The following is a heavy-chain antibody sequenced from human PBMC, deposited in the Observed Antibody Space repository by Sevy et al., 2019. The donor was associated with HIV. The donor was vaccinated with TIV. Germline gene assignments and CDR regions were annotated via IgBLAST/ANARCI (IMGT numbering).Heavy chain of an antibody. CDR2: ISSSGSTI. J-gene: IGHJ4*02. CDR1: GFTFSDYY. CDR3: AGGGESGGVVVVAADY. Sequence: GGSLRLSCAASGFTFSDYYMSWIRQAPGKGLEWVSYISSSGSTIYYADSVKGRFTISRDNAKNSLYLQMNSLRAEDTAVYYCAGGGESGGVVVVAADYWGQGTLVTVSS. D-gene: IGHD2-15*01. V-gene: IGHV3-11*01.